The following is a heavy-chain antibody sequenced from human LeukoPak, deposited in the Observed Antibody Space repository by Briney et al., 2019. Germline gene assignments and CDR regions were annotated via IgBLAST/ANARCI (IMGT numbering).Heavy chain of an antibody. CDR3: AREDSSGYLGY. D-gene: IGHD3-22*01. CDR1: GGSFSSNIYY. V-gene: IGHV4-61*01. CDR2: IYYSGGT. J-gene: IGHJ4*02. Sequence: PSETLSLTCTVSGGSFSSNIYYWNWIRQPPGKGLEWIGYIYYSGGTNYNPSLKSRVTISVDTSKNQFSLKLTSLTAADAAVYYCAREDSSGYLGYWGQGTLVTVSS.